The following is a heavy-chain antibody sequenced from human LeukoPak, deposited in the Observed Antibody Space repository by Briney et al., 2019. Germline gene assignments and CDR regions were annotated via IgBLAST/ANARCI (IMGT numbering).Heavy chain of an antibody. CDR1: GYTFTGYY. CDR3: ARVDGVGGTAWDY. V-gene: IGHV1-2*02. D-gene: IGHD2-15*01. Sequence: ASVKVSCKASGYTFTGYYMHWVRQAPGQGLEWMGWINPNSGGTNYAQKFQGRVTVTRDTSISTAYMELSRLRSDDTAVYYCARVDGVGGTAWDYWGQGTLVTVSS. J-gene: IGHJ4*02. CDR2: INPNSGGT.